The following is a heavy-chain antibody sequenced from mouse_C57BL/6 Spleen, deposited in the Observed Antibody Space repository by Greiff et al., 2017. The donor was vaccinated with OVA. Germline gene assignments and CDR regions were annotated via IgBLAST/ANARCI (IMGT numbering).Heavy chain of an antibody. CDR2: IWGVGST. Sequence: VKLVESGPGLVAPSQSLSITCTVSGFSLTSYGVDWVRQSPGKGLEWLGVIWGVGSTNYNSALKSRLSISKDNSKSQVFLKMNSLQTDDTAMYYWASLNWDEAYWGQGTLVTVSA. CDR1: GFSLTSYG. CDR3: ASLNWDEAY. D-gene: IGHD4-1*01. V-gene: IGHV2-6*01. J-gene: IGHJ3*01.